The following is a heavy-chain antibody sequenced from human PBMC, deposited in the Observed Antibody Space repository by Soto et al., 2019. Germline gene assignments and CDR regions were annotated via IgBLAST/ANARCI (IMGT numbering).Heavy chain of an antibody. Sequence: GGSLRLSCAASGFTFSSYAMHWVRQAPGKGLEWVAVISYDGSNKYYAVSVKGRFIISRDNSKNTLYLQMNSLRAEDTAVYYCARDESYYDSSGYYYSSYGMDVWGQGTTVTVSS. V-gene: IGHV3-30-3*01. D-gene: IGHD3-22*01. CDR2: ISYDGSNK. CDR1: GFTFSSYA. CDR3: ARDESYYDSSGYYYSSYGMDV. J-gene: IGHJ6*02.